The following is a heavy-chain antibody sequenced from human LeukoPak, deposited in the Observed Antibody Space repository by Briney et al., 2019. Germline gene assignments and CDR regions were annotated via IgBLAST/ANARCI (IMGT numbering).Heavy chain of an antibody. CDR1: GFTFSSYA. CDR3: ARGRDGYKSLLDAFDI. V-gene: IGHV3-30-3*01. Sequence: AGGSLRLSCAASGFTFSSYAMHWVRQAPGKGLEWVAVISYDGSNKYYADSVKGRFTISRDNSKNTLYLQMNSLRAEDTAVYYCARGRDGYKSLLDAFDIWGQGTMVTVSS. D-gene: IGHD5-24*01. CDR2: ISYDGSNK. J-gene: IGHJ3*02.